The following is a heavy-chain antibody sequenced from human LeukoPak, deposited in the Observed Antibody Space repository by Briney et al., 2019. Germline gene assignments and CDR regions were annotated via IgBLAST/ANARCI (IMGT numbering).Heavy chain of an antibody. CDR2: IDYSGST. J-gene: IGHJ5*02. CDR3: ARGGISSGWYRGGPNWFDP. D-gene: IGHD6-19*01. V-gene: IGHV4-59*01. CDR1: GGSISSYY. Sequence: SETLSLTCTISGGSISSYYWSWIRQPPGRGLEWVGNIDYSGSTIYNPALKSRVTVSVDTSKNQFSLNLTSVTAADTAVYYCARGGISSGWYRGGPNWFDPWGQGTLVTVSS.